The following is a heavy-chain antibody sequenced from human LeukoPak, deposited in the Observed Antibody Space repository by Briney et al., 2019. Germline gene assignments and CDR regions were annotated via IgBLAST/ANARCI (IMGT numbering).Heavy chain of an antibody. CDR1: GGSFIGFH. V-gene: IGHV4-34*01. CDR3: ARESGYALDY. D-gene: IGHD5-12*01. J-gene: IGHJ4*02. CDR2: INHSGST. Sequence: SETLSLTCAVYGGSFIGFHWNWIRQPPGKGLEWIGDINHSGSTNYNPSLTSRVTISVDPSKNQFSLNLSSVTAADTAVYYCARESGYALDYWGQGTLVTVSS.